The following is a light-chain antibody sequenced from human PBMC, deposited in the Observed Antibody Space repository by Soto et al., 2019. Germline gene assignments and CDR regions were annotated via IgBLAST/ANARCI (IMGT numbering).Light chain of an antibody. CDR1: TSDVGGYNY. Sequence: QSVLTQPPSASGSPGQSVAISCTGTTSDVGGYNYVSWYQQHPGKAPKLIIYDVSKRPAGVPDRFAGSKSGNTASLTVSGLQGEDEADYYCSSYVASNTLAFGGGTKLTVL. CDR2: DVS. V-gene: IGLV2-8*01. J-gene: IGLJ2*01. CDR3: SSYVASNTLA.